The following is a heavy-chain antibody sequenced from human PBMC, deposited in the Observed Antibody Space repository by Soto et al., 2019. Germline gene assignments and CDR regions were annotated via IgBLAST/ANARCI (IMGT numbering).Heavy chain of an antibody. Sequence: EVQLLESGGGLVQPGGSLRLSCAASGFTFSSYAMSWVRQAPGKGLEWVSAISGSGGSTYYADSVKGRFTISRNNSKHSLYLQMNSLRAEDTAVYYCAKEGSIVVVPAASGGRDVWGQGTTVTVSS. CDR2: ISGSGGST. V-gene: IGHV3-23*01. CDR3: AKEGSIVVVPAASGGRDV. D-gene: IGHD2-2*01. J-gene: IGHJ6*02. CDR1: GFTFSSYA.